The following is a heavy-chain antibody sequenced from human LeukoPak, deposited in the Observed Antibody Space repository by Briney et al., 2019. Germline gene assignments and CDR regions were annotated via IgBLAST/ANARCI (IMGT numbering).Heavy chain of an antibody. Sequence: GRSLRLSCAASGFTFDDYAMHWVRQAPGKGLEWVSGISGNGGSIDYADSVKGRFTISRDNAKNSLYLQMNSLRAVDTALYYCAKDRVVDSYYYYRMVVCGQPTTVTHSS. V-gene: IGHV3-9*01. J-gene: IGHJ6*02. CDR3: AKDRVVDSYYYYRMVV. D-gene: IGHD3-22*01. CDR2: ISGNGGSI. CDR1: GFTFDDYA.